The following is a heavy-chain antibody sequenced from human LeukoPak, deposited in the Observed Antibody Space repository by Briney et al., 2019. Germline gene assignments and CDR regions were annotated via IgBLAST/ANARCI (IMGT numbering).Heavy chain of an antibody. CDR1: GYTFTSYG. CDR3: ARDLATVATPYFDY. J-gene: IGHJ4*02. Sequence: GASVKVSCKASGYTFTSYGISWVRQAPGQGLEWMGWINPNSGGTNYAQKFQGRVSVTRDTSISTAYMELSKLTYDDMAVYYCARDLATVATPYFDYWGQGALVTVSS. V-gene: IGHV1-2*02. CDR2: INPNSGGT. D-gene: IGHD4-23*01.